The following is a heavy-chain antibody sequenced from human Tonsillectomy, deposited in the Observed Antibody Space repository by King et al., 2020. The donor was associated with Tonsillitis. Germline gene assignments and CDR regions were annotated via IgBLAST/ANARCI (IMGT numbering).Heavy chain of an antibody. CDR3: AKDKESFRDMSIDY. D-gene: IGHD3-16*02. J-gene: IGHJ4*02. CDR1: GFTFDDYA. Sequence: QLVESGGGLVQPGRSLRLSCAASGFTFDDYAMHWVRQVPGKGLEWVSGINWNSGNIAYADSVKGRFTISRDNAKNSLYLQMNSLRTEDTALYYCAKDKESFRDMSIDYWGQGTLVTVSS. CDR2: INWNSGNI. V-gene: IGHV3-9*01.